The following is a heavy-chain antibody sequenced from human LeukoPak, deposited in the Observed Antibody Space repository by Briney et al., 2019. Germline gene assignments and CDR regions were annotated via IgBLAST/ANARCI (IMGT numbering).Heavy chain of an antibody. CDR3: ARDPSAYGDGWFDP. CDR2: ISSSGSTI. Sequence: GGSLRLSCAASGFTFSSYEMNWVRQAPGKGLEWASYISSSGSTIYYADSVKGRFTISRDNAKNSLYLQMNSLRDEDTAVYYCARDPSAYGDGWFDPWGQGTLVTVSS. V-gene: IGHV3-48*03. D-gene: IGHD4-17*01. CDR1: GFTFSSYE. J-gene: IGHJ5*02.